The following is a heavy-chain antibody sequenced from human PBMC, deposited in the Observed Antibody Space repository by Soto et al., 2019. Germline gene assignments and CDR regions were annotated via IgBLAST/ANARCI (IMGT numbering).Heavy chain of an antibody. V-gene: IGHV3-74*01. D-gene: IGHD6-19*01. CDR3: ARKDEAVDGERGIYYYYNMDV. J-gene: IGHJ6*03. Sequence: EVQLVESGGGLVQPGGSLRLSCAASGFTFSSYWMHWVRQAPGRGLVWVSPNNSDGSSTRYADSLKGRFTISRGNAKNTLSLEMNTLTGEDTAVHYCARKDEAVDGERGIYYYYNMDVWGKGNTVTVSS. CDR2: NNSDGSST. CDR1: GFTFSSYW.